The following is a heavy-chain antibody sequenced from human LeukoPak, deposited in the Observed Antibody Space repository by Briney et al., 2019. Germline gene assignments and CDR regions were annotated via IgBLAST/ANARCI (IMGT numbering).Heavy chain of an antibody. CDR1: GGSISSYY. J-gene: IGHJ4*02. V-gene: IGHV4-59*05. D-gene: IGHD5-24*01. CDR2: MYYTGST. CDR3: ARVRWLQLGYFDY. Sequence: SETLSLTCTVSGGSISSYYWSWIRQPPGKGLEFIVSMYYTGSTYYNPSLKSRVTRSIDTSKNQFSLKLSSVTAADTAVYYCARVRWLQLGYFDYWGQGTLVTVSS.